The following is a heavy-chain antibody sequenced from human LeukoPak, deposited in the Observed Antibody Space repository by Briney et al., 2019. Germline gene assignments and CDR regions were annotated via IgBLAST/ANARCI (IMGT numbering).Heavy chain of an antibody. CDR1: GFTFSSYW. J-gene: IGHJ4*02. Sequence: GGSLRLSCAASGFTFSSYWMHWVRQAPGKGLVWVSRINSDGSSTSYADSVKGRFTISRDNAKNTLYLQMNSLRAEDTAVYYCARDPRTDYGGNPSDYWGQGTQVTVSS. CDR2: INSDGSST. D-gene: IGHD4-23*01. V-gene: IGHV3-74*01. CDR3: ARDPRTDYGGNPSDY.